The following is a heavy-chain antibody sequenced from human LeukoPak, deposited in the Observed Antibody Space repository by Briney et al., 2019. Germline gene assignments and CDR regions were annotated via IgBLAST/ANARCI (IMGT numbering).Heavy chain of an antibody. Sequence: SETRCCTSTASGGFNSCSSTYSWGWIRQPPGKGLEWIGSIYYSGSTYYNPSLKSRVTISVDTSKNQFSLKVTSVSAADTAVYYCATSLKMSSSLFHNFDYWGQGTLVTVSS. D-gene: IGHD2-2*01. V-gene: IGHV4-39*01. CDR2: IYYSGST. CDR3: ATSLKMSSSLFHNFDY. CDR1: GGFNSCSSTYS. J-gene: IGHJ4*02.